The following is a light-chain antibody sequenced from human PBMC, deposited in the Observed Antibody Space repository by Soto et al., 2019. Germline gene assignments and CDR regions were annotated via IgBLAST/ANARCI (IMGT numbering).Light chain of an antibody. J-gene: IGKJ4*01. CDR3: QHYNTYPVT. Sequence: DIQMTQSPSTLSASVGDRVTITCRASQTIGTWLAWYQQKPGKAPTVIIYKASSLESGVPSRFIGSGSGTEFTLTISSLQPDDSATYYCQHYNTYPVTFGGGTKVDIK. CDR2: KAS. V-gene: IGKV1-5*03. CDR1: QTIGTW.